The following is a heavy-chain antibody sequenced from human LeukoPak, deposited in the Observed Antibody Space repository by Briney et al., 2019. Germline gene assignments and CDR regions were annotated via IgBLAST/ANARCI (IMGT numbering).Heavy chain of an antibody. CDR3: AKLSSGWYYYFDY. CDR2: ISGSGGST. CDR1: GFTFSSYA. V-gene: IGHV3-23*01. Sequence: SGGSLRLSCAASGFTFSSYAMSWVRQAPGKGLEWVSAISGSGGSTYYADSAKGRFTISRDNSKNTLYLQMNSLRAEDTAVYYCAKLSSGWYYYFDYWGQGTLVTVSS. J-gene: IGHJ4*02. D-gene: IGHD6-19*01.